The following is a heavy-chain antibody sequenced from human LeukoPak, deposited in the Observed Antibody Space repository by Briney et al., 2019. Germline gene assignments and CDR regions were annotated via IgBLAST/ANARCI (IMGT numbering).Heavy chain of an antibody. Sequence: GGSLRLSCAAAGFTFSDYYMSWIRQAPGKGLEWVSYISSSGSTIYYADSVKGRFTISRDNAKNSLYLQMNSLRAEDTAVYYCARDEYYCSGGSCYLHWGQGTLVTVSS. CDR1: GFTFSDYY. D-gene: IGHD2-15*01. J-gene: IGHJ4*02. CDR2: ISSSGSTI. V-gene: IGHV3-11*01. CDR3: ARDEYYCSGGSCYLH.